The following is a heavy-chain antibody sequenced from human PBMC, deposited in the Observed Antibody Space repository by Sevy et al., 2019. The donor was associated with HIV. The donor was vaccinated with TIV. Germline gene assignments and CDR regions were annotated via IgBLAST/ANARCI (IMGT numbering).Heavy chain of an antibody. CDR2: ISYTGNT. J-gene: IGHJ5*02. V-gene: IGHV4-30-4*01. D-gene: IGHD6-6*01. Sequence: SETLSLTCTVSGGSISSGNYYWHWIRQPPGKGLERIGYISYTGNTYYNPSLKSPVTISVDTSNNQFSLRLTSVTAADTAVYYCARYATEYTSSSVWFDPWGQGTLVTVSS. CDR3: ARYATEYTSSSVWFDP. CDR1: GGSISSGNYY.